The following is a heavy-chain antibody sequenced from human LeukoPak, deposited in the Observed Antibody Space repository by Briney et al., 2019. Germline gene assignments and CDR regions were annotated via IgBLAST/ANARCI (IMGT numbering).Heavy chain of an antibody. D-gene: IGHD3-10*01. V-gene: IGHV4-4*07. CDR2: IYTSGST. J-gene: IGHJ3*02. Sequence: SETLSLTCTVSGGSISSYYWSWIRQPAGKGLEWIGRIYTSGSTNYNPSLKSRVTMSVDTSKNQFSLKLSSVTAADTAVYYCARVLWFGVYGAFDIWGQGTMVTVSS. CDR1: GGSISSYY. CDR3: ARVLWFGVYGAFDI.